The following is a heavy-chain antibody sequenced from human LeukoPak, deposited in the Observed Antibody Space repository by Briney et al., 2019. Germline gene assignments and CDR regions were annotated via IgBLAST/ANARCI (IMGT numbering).Heavy chain of an antibody. Sequence: PGVSLRLSCAASGFTFSSYGMHWVRQAPGNGLEGVAVISYDGSNKYYADPVKDRFTISRDNSKNPLYLQMNSLRAEDTAMYYCARVAVAGIPEYYFDYWGQGTLVTVSS. D-gene: IGHD6-19*01. V-gene: IGHV3-30*03. CDR2: ISYDGSNK. CDR3: ARVAVAGIPEYYFDY. CDR1: GFTFSSYG. J-gene: IGHJ4*02.